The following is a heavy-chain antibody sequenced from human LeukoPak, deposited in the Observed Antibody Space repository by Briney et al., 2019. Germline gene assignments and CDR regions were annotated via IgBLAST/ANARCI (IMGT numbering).Heavy chain of an antibody. CDR1: GGSISSRSYY. CDR2: IWYSGRA. Sequence: SETLSLTCTVSGGSISSRSYYWGWIRQPPGKGLEWIGTIWYSGRAYYNPSLKSRVTISVDTSKNQFSLKLSSVTAADTAVYYCARHDCSSTSCYADYWGQGTLVTVSS. D-gene: IGHD2-2*01. CDR3: ARHDCSSTSCYADY. V-gene: IGHV4-39*01. J-gene: IGHJ4*02.